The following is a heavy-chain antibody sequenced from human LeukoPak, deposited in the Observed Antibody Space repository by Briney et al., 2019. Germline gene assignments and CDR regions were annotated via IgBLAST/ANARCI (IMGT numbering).Heavy chain of an antibody. D-gene: IGHD3-22*01. V-gene: IGHV4-59*08. CDR3: ASAPSDYYDSSGYYYVSEYFQH. Sequence: PSETLSLTCTVSGGSISSYYWSRIRQPPGQGLEWIGYIYCSGSTSYNPSLKSRVTISVDTSKNQFSLKLSSVTAADTAVYYCASAPSDYYDSSGYYYVSEYFQHWGQGTLVTVSS. CDR2: IYCSGST. CDR1: GGSISSYY. J-gene: IGHJ1*01.